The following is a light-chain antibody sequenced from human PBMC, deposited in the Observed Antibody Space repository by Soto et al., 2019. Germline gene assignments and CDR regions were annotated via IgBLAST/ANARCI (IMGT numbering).Light chain of an antibody. J-gene: IGKJ4*01. CDR3: QQLNNYPLT. CDR2: DAS. Sequence: DIQLAPYPSTLYASVGARGTSIGRASQSISSWLAWYQQKPGKAPKLLIYDASSLESGVPSRFSGSGSGTDGTLTISSLQPEEVATYYCQQLNNYPLTVGGGTKVDIK. CDR1: QSISSW. V-gene: IGKV1-5*02.